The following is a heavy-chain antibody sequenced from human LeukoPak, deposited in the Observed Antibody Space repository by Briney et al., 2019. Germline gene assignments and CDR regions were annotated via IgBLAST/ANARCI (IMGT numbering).Heavy chain of an antibody. CDR1: GYTLTELS. J-gene: IGHJ4*02. CDR2: FDPEDGET. V-gene: IGHV1-24*01. CDR3: ATVAPYCGARCGFDY. Sequence: ASVKVSCKVSGYTLTELSMHWVRQAPGKGLEWMGGFDPEDGETIYAQKFQGRVTMTEDTSTDTAYMELSSLRSEDTAVYYCATVAPYCGARCGFDYWGQGTLVTVSS. D-gene: IGHD2-21*01.